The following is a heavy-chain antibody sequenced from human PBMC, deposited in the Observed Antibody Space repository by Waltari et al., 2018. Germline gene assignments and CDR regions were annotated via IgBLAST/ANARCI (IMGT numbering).Heavy chain of an antibody. Sequence: QVPLVQSGAEVKRPGAYVVVSCKTSGYTFTHDYNHWVRQAPGRGLESMGWINPNNGNTKLIERFQGRVTLTGDTSTSTVYMQLSSLTSDDTAIYFCARGFGVLPGYWGQGTLVTVSS. CDR1: GYTFTHDY. D-gene: IGHD3-10*01. J-gene: IGHJ4*02. V-gene: IGHV1-2*02. CDR3: ARGFGVLPGY. CDR2: INPNNGNT.